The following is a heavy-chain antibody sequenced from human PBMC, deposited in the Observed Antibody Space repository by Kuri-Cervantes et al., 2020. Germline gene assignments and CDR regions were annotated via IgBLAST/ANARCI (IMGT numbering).Heavy chain of an antibody. V-gene: IGHV1-2*02. CDR3: VRAPALKIDFDY. CDR1: GYTFSGYY. CDR2: INPNSGGT. Sequence: ASVKVSCKASGYTFSGYYMHWVRQAPGQGLEWMAWINPNSGGTNYAQKFQGRVTMTRDTSMNTVYMEMSRLTSDDTAMYYCVRAPALKIDFDYWGQGTLVTVSS. J-gene: IGHJ4*02. D-gene: IGHD3-3*02.